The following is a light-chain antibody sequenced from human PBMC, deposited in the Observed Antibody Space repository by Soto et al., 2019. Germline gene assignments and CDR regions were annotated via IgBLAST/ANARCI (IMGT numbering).Light chain of an antibody. CDR1: QSISSW. J-gene: IGKJ1*01. CDR3: QQYNSYRT. CDR2: DAS. Sequence: DIQMTQSPSTLSASVGDRVTITCRASQSISSWLAWYQQKPGKAPKLLIYDASSLESGVPSRFSGSGSGTEFTLTISSLQPDDFAPYYCQQYNSYRTFGHGTKVDIK. V-gene: IGKV1-5*01.